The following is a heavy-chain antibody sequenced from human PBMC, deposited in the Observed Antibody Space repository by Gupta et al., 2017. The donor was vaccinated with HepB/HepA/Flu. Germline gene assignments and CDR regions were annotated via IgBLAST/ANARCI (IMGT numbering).Heavy chain of an antibody. J-gene: IGHJ6*03. V-gene: IGHV3-21*01. D-gene: IGHD3-22*01. CDR1: GFTFSRYS. CDR2: ISSSSSYI. Sequence: EVQLVESGGGLVKPGGSLTLSCAASGFTFSRYSMHWVRQAPGKGLEWVSSISSSSSYIYYADSVKGRFTISRDNAKNSLYLQMNSLRAEDTAVYYCARDSGDSSGYWDYYYYYYMDVWGKGTTVTVSS. CDR3: ARDSGDSSGYWDYYYYYYMDV.